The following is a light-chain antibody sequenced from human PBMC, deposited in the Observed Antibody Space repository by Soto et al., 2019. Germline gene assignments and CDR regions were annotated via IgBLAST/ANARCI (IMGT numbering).Light chain of an antibody. CDR3: SSYAGTPFV. CDR1: SSDVGRYNY. V-gene: IGLV2-8*01. J-gene: IGLJ1*01. Sequence: QSALTQPPSASGSSGQSVTISCTGTSSDVGRYNYVSWYQQHPGKAPKLMISEVNKRASGVPDRFSGSKSGNTASLTVSGLQAEDEADYYCSSYAGTPFVFGTGTRSPS. CDR2: EVN.